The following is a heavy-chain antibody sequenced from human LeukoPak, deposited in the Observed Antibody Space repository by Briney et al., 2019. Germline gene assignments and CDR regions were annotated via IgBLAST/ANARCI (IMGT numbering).Heavy chain of an antibody. D-gene: IGHD3-22*01. Sequence: KASETLSLTCTVSGGSISSYYWSWIRQPPGMGLEWIGYIYYSGSTHFHPSLKSRVTISLDTSKNQFSLKLSSVTAADTAVYYCARDLISGYRGNRFDPWGQGTLVTVSS. CDR1: GGSISSYY. CDR2: IYYSGST. CDR3: ARDLISGYRGNRFDP. V-gene: IGHV4-59*01. J-gene: IGHJ5*02.